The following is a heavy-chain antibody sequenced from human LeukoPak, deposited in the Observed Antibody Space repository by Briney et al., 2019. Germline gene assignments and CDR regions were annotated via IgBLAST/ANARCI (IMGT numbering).Heavy chain of an antibody. D-gene: IGHD4-17*01. Sequence: PSETLSLTCTVSGGSIGSFYWNWIRQPPGKGLEWIGYIYYSGNSNYNPSLKSRVTISVDASKNQFSLKLSSVTAADTAVYYCARGGGYGDRYYYYMDVWGKGTTVTVSS. V-gene: IGHV4-59*01. CDR1: GGSIGSFY. CDR3: ARGGGYGDRYYYYMDV. J-gene: IGHJ6*03. CDR2: IYYSGNS.